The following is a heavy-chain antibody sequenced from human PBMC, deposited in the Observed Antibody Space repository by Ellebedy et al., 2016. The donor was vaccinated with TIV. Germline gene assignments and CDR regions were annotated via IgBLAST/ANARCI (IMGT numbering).Heavy chain of an antibody. Sequence: GGSLRLSCAASGFTFSSYTMNWVRQAPGKGLEWVSYISSSSSTIYYADSVKGRFTISRDNAKNSLYLQMYSLRAEDTAVYYCARDGWVTRPFYYFDYWGQGTLVTVSS. D-gene: IGHD2-21*02. CDR1: GFTFSSYT. J-gene: IGHJ4*02. CDR2: ISSSSSTI. CDR3: ARDGWVTRPFYYFDY. V-gene: IGHV3-48*01.